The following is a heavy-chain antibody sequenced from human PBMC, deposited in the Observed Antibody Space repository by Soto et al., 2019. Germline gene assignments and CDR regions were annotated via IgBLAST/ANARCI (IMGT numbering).Heavy chain of an antibody. CDR3: ARVSGPAMYFYGMDV. J-gene: IGHJ6*02. D-gene: IGHD3-10*01. CDR2: IYYNGKT. Sequence: QVSLQESGPGLVKPSQTLSLTCVVSGDSITNGDYYWSWIRQPPGKDLGWFASIYYNGKTHYNPSLKSRVTISLDPSKNHFSLKLTSVTAADTAVYFCARVSGPAMYFYGMDVWGQGTTVTVSS. V-gene: IGHV4-30-4*01. CDR1: GDSITNGDYY.